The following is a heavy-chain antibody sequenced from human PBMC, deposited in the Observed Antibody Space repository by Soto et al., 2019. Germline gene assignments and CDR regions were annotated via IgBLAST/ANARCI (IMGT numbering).Heavy chain of an antibody. CDR2: ISYDGSNK. J-gene: IGHJ2*01. D-gene: IGHD2-21*02. V-gene: IGHV3-30-3*01. Sequence: QVQLVESGGGVVQPGRSLRLSCAASGFTFSSYAMHWVRQAPGKGLEWVAVISYDGSNKYYADSVKGRFTISRDNSKNTLYLQMNSLRAEDTAVYYCARDRGGVTPKFYWYFDLWGRGTLVTGSS. CDR1: GFTFSSYA. CDR3: ARDRGGVTPKFYWYFDL.